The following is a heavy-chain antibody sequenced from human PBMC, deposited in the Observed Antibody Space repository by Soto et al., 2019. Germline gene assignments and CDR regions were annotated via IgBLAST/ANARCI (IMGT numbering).Heavy chain of an antibody. Sequence: GGSLRLSCVASGFTFSSYGMHWVRQAPGKGLEWVASIWYDESNIYYADSVKGRFTISRDNSNNTLYLQMNSLRAEDTAVYSCARDNDFFETSGYYDYWGQGTLVTVSS. CDR2: IWYDESNI. D-gene: IGHD3-22*01. CDR1: GFTFSSYG. V-gene: IGHV3-33*01. CDR3: ARDNDFFETSGYYDY. J-gene: IGHJ4*02.